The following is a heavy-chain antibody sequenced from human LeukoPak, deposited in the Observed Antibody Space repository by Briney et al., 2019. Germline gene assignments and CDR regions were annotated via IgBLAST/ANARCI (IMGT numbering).Heavy chain of an antibody. CDR1: GFTFSPYS. CDR3: ARDRGTGTTYYYYYMDV. V-gene: IGHV3-21*01. CDR2: ISSSNSYI. J-gene: IGHJ6*03. D-gene: IGHD1-1*01. Sequence: GGSRRLSCAASGFTFSPYSMCWVRQAPGKGLEWVSCISSSNSYIYYADSVKGRFTISRDNAKNSLYLRMNSLRAEDTAVYYCARDRGTGTTYYYYYMDVWGKGTTVTVSS.